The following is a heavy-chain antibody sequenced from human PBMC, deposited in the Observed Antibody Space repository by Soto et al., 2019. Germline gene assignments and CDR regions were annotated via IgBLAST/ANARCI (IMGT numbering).Heavy chain of an antibody. J-gene: IGHJ6*03. CDR3: ARDTNYGSGSYYFSANYYYYYMDV. D-gene: IGHD3-10*01. V-gene: IGHV4-34*01. Sequence: SETLSLTCAVYGGSFSGYYWSWIRQPPGKGLEWIGEINHSGSTNYNPSLKSRVTISVDTSKNQFSLKLSSVTAADTAVYYCARDTNYGSGSYYFSANYYYYYMDVWGKGTTVTVSS. CDR1: GGSFSGYY. CDR2: INHSGST.